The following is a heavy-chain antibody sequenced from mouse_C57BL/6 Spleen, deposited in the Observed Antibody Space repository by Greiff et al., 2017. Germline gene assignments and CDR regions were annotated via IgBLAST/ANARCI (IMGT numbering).Heavy chain of an antibody. CDR2: IYPSDSET. J-gene: IGHJ1*03. CDR1: GYTFTSYW. V-gene: IGHV1-61*01. Sequence: QVQLQQPGAELVRPGSSVKLSCKASGYTFTSYWMDWVKQRPGQGLEWIGNIYPSDSETHYNQKFKDKATLTVDKSSSTAYMQLSSLTSEDSAVXYCARGGGNYWYFDVWGTGTTVTVSS. D-gene: IGHD2-1*01. CDR3: ARGGGNYWYFDV.